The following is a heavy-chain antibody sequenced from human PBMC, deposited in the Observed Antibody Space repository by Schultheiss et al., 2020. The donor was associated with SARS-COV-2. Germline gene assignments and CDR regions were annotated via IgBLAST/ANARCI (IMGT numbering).Heavy chain of an antibody. CDR3: ARETGEAFDI. D-gene: IGHD3-16*01. Sequence: GGSLRLSCAASGFTFSSYSMNWVRQAPGKGLEWVSSISSSSSYIYYADSVRGRFTISRDNARNSLSLQMNTLRAEDTAVYYCARETGEAFDIWGQGTMVTVSS. V-gene: IGHV3-21*01. CDR1: GFTFSSYS. CDR2: ISSSSSYI. J-gene: IGHJ3*02.